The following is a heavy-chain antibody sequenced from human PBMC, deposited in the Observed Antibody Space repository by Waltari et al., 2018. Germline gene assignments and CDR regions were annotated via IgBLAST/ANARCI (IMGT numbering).Heavy chain of an antibody. CDR3: AKGEWLENAFDI. J-gene: IGHJ3*02. V-gene: IGHV4-39*01. CDR2: IYYSGST. Sequence: QLQLQESGPGLVKPSETLSLTCTVSGGSISSSSYYWGWLRQPPGKGLEWIGSIYYSGSTYYNPSLKSRVTISVDTSKNQFSLKLSSVTAADTAVYYCAKGEWLENAFDIWGQGTMVTVSS. CDR1: GGSISSSSYY. D-gene: IGHD3-9*01.